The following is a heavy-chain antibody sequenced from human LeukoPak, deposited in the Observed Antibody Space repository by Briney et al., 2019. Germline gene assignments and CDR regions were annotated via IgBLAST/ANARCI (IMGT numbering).Heavy chain of an antibody. Sequence: GGSLRLSCAASGFTFSTYAMGWVRQAPGKGLEWVSSISGSAGGGNTYYADFVKGRFTISRDNSKNTLYLQMNSLRAEDTAVYYCAKDIWGDNGGWGQGTLVTVSS. D-gene: IGHD2-8*01. V-gene: IGHV3-23*01. J-gene: IGHJ4*02. CDR1: GFTFSTYA. CDR3: AKDIWGDNGG. CDR2: ISGSAGGGNT.